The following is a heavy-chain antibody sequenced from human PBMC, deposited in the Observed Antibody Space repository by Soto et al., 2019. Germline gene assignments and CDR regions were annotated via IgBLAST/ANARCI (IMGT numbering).Heavy chain of an antibody. D-gene: IGHD2-21*02. CDR3: ARSVCGGDCYSGTYYGMDV. V-gene: IGHV3-23*01. CDR2: ISGSGGAT. Sequence: GGSLRLSCAASGFSFGSYTMSWVRQAPGKTLEWVSTISGSGGATYYADSVKGRFTISRDNSKNTLYLQMNSLRAEDTAVYYCARSVCGGDCYSGTYYGMDVWGQGTTVTVSS. J-gene: IGHJ6*02. CDR1: GFSFGSYT.